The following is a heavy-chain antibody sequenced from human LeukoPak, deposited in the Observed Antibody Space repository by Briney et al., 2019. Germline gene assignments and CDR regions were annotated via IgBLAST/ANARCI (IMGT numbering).Heavy chain of an antibody. D-gene: IGHD1-1*01. CDR3: ARGAGERGAFDI. Sequence: ASVKVSCKASGYTFTGYYMHWVRQAPGQGLEWMGWINPNSGGTNYTQKFQGRVTMTRDTSISTAYMELSRLRSDDTAVYYCARGAGERGAFDIWGQGTMVTVSS. V-gene: IGHV1-2*02. CDR2: INPNSGGT. CDR1: GYTFTGYY. J-gene: IGHJ3*02.